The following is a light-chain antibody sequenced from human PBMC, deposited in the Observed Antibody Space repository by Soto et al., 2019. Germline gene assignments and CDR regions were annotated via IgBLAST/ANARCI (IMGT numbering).Light chain of an antibody. CDR3: QQYNNWPHT. Sequence: EIVMTQSPATLSVSPGERATLSCRASQSVSSNLAWYQQKPGQAPRLLIYGASTRATGIPARFSGSGSGTEFTLTISSLQSEEFAVYYCQQYNNWPHTFGQGTKLEI. CDR1: QSVSSN. V-gene: IGKV3-15*01. CDR2: GAS. J-gene: IGKJ2*01.